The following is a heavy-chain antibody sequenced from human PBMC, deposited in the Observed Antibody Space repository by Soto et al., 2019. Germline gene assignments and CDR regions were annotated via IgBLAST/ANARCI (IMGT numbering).Heavy chain of an antibody. D-gene: IGHD2-2*01. CDR3: ARGRGGWFINQLLNAFDI. J-gene: IGHJ3*02. CDR2: IYYSGST. V-gene: IGHV4-59*01. CDR1: GGSISSYY. Sequence: QVQLQESGPGLVKPSETLSLTCTVSGGSISSYYWSWIRQPPGKGLEWIGYIYYSGSTNYNPSLKSRFNISVDTSKNQYSLKLSSVTAADTAVYYCARGRGGWFINQLLNAFDIWGQGTMVTVAS.